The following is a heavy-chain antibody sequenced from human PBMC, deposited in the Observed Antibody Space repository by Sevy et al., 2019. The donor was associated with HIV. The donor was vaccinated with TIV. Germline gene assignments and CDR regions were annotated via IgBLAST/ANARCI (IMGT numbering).Heavy chain of an antibody. CDR1: GFTFSSYA. CDR3: ARDPGDCSSTSCYYYYGMDV. D-gene: IGHD2-2*01. Sequence: GGSLRLSCAASGFTFSSYAMHWVRQAPGKGLEWVAVISYDGSNKYYADSVKGRFTISRDNSKNTLYLQMNGLRAEDTAVYYCARDPGDCSSTSCYYYYGMDVWGQGTTVTVSS. J-gene: IGHJ6*02. V-gene: IGHV3-30*04. CDR2: ISYDGSNK.